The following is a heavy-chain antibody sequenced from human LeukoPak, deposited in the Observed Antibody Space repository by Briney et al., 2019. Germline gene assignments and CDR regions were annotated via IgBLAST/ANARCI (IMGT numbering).Heavy chain of an antibody. CDR3: ARPTVTSYNWFDP. CDR1: GYTFTGYY. CDR2: INPNSGGI. J-gene: IGHJ5*02. V-gene: IGHV1-2*02. D-gene: IGHD4-17*01. Sequence: ASVKVSCKASGYTFTGYYMHWVRQAPGQGLEWMGWINPNSGGINYAQKFQGRVTMTRDTSISTAYMELSRLRSDDTAVYYCARPTVTSYNWFDPWGQGTLVTVSS.